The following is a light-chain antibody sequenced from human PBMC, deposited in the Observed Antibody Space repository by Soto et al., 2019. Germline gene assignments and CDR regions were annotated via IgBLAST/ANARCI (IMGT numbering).Light chain of an antibody. V-gene: IGKV1-27*01. Sequence: DIQMTQSPSSLSASVGDRVTITCRATQDISVYLAWYQQKPGKVPKLLIYSASTLQSGVPSRFSGSGSGTYFTLNISSLQPEDVATYYCQKFNTAPLTIGQGTRLEIK. CDR1: QDISVY. CDR3: QKFNTAPLT. CDR2: SAS. J-gene: IGKJ5*01.